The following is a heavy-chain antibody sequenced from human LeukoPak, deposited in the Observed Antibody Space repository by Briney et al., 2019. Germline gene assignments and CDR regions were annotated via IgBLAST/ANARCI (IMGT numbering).Heavy chain of an antibody. J-gene: IGHJ4*02. CDR1: GGTFSSYA. D-gene: IGHD3-3*01. CDR2: IIPIFGTA. CDR3: ARGSAVLRFLEWPKDYFDY. Sequence: ASAKVSCKASGGTFSSYAISWVRQAPGQGLEWMGGIIPIFGTANYAQKFQGRVTITTDESTSTAYMELSSLRSEDTAVYYCARGSAVLRFLEWPKDYFDYWGQGTLVTVSS. V-gene: IGHV1-69*05.